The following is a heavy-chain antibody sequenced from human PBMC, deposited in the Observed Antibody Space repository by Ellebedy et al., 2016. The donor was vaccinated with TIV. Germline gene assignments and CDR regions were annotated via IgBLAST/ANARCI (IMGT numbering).Heavy chain of an antibody. V-gene: IGHV3-11*04. Sequence: GESLKISCAASGFTFSDYYMSWIRQAPGKGLEWVSGISWNSGSIGYADSVKGRFTISRDNAKNSLYLQMDSLRTEDTAVYYCARGPSTSAHLDSWGQGALVTVSS. CDR2: ISWNSGSI. CDR3: ARGPSTSAHLDS. CDR1: GFTFSDYY. J-gene: IGHJ4*02.